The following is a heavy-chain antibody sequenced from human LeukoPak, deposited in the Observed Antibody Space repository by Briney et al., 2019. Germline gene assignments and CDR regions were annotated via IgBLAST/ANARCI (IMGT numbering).Heavy chain of an antibody. CDR1: GFTFSTYW. J-gene: IGHJ4*02. CDR2: IKQDGSEK. Sequence: GGSLRLSCAASGFTFSTYWMSWVRQAPGKGLEWVANIKQDGSEKYYVDSVKGRFTISRDNAKNSLYLQMNSLRAEDTAVYYCAREVGTCSGGTCYFRFDYWAREPWSPSPQ. CDR3: AREVGTCSGGTCYFRFDY. D-gene: IGHD2-15*01. V-gene: IGHV3-7*01.